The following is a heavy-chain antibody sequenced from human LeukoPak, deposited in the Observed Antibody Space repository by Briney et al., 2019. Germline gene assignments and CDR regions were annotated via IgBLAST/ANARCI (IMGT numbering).Heavy chain of an antibody. D-gene: IGHD4-23*01. Sequence: PSETLSLTCTVSGGSISSSSYYWGWIRQPPGKGLEWIGSIYHSGSTYYNPSLKSRVTISVDTSKNQFSLKLSSVTAADTAVYYCARESYHGVTLDYWGQGTLVTVSS. V-gene: IGHV4-39*07. CDR1: GGSISSSSYY. J-gene: IGHJ4*02. CDR2: IYHSGST. CDR3: ARESYHGVTLDY.